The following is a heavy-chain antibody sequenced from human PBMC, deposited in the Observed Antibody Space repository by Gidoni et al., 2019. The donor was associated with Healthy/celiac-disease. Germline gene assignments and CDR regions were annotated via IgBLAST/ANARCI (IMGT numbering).Heavy chain of an antibody. D-gene: IGHD6-6*01. Sequence: EVQLVQSGAEVKQPGESLKISCKGSGYSFTSYWIGWVRQMPGKDLEWMGIIDPGDSNTSYSPYIQGQVTVAAEKSISTDYLQWSSLKASDTAMYYCARQVRGISIAAAVHYYYYGMDVWGQGTTVNVSS. J-gene: IGHJ6*02. CDR3: ARQVRGISIAAAVHYYYYGMDV. CDR2: IDPGDSNT. CDR1: GYSFTSYW. V-gene: IGHV5-51*01.